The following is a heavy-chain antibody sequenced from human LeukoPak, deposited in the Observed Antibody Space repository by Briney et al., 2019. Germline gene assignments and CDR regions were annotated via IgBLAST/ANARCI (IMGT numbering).Heavy chain of an antibody. J-gene: IGHJ4*02. Sequence: GESLKISCKGSGYSFTSYWIGWVRQMPGKGLEWMGIIYPGDSDTRYSPSFQGQVTISADKSISTAYLQWSSLKASDTAMYYCARTLNLFGVDLYYFDYWGQGTLVTVSS. CDR3: ARTLNLFGVDLYYFDY. CDR2: IYPGDSDT. D-gene: IGHD3-3*01. CDR1: GYSFTSYW. V-gene: IGHV5-51*01.